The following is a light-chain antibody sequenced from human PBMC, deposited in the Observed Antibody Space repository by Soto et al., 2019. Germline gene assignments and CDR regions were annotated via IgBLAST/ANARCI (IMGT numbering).Light chain of an antibody. CDR3: QQLNSYPLT. CDR2: DAS. CDR1: QGISSS. V-gene: IGKV1-13*02. J-gene: IGKJ4*01. Sequence: IEMTQSPSSLSASVGDRFTITCRASQGISSSLAWYQQKSGKAPKLLIYDASSLESGVPSRFSGSGAGTEFTLTISSLQPDDFATYYCQQLNSYPLTFGGGTKVDIK.